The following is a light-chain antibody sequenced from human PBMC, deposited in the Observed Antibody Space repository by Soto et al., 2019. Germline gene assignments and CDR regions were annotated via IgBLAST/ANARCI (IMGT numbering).Light chain of an antibody. J-gene: IGKJ1*01. V-gene: IGKV3-20*01. CDR2: GAS. CDR1: QSVSSSY. Sequence: IVLTQSPGTLSLSPGERATLSCRASQSVSSSYLAWYQQKPGQAPRLLIYGASSRATGIPDRFSGSGSGTDFTLTISRLEPEDFAVYYCQQYGSSPWPFGQGTKV. CDR3: QQYGSSPWP.